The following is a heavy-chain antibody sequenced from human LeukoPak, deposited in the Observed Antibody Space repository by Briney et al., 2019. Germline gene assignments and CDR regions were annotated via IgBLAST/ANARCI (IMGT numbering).Heavy chain of an antibody. CDR1: GGTFSSYG. J-gene: IGHJ4*02. Sequence: SSVKVSCKASGGTFSSYGISWVRQAPGQGLEWMGWISAYNGNTNYAQKLQGRVTMTTDTSTSTAYMELRSLRSDDTAVYYCARSSPLYYDSSGYYPGHYWGQGTLVTVSS. D-gene: IGHD3-22*01. V-gene: IGHV1-18*01. CDR3: ARSSPLYYDSSGYYPGHY. CDR2: ISAYNGNT.